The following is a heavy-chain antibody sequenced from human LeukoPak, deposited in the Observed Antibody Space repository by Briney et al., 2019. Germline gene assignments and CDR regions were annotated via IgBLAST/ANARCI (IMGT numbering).Heavy chain of an antibody. CDR2: IYYSGST. CDR1: GGSISSYY. J-gene: IGHJ3*02. CDR3: ARYCGGDCYSDAFDI. Sequence: SDTLSLTCTVSGGSISSYYWSWIRQPPGKGLECIGYIYYSGSTNYNPSLKSRVTISVDKSKNQFSLKLSYVSAADTAVYYCARYCGGDCYSDAFDIWGQGTMVIVSS. V-gene: IGHV4-59*12. D-gene: IGHD2-21*02.